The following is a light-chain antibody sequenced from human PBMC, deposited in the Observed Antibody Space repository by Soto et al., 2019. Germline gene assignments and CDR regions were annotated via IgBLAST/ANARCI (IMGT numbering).Light chain of an antibody. Sequence: QSVLTRPPSVYGAPGRRVAISCTGSSSNIGAGYDVHWYQQLPGTAPKLLIYGNNNRPSGVPDRFSGSKSGTSASLAITGLQAEDEADYYCQSYDNTLSWVFGTGTKVTVL. CDR3: QSYDNTLSWV. V-gene: IGLV1-40*01. J-gene: IGLJ1*01. CDR1: SSNIGAGYD. CDR2: GNN.